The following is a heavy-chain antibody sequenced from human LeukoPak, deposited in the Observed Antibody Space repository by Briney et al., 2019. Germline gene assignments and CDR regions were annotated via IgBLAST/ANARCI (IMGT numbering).Heavy chain of an antibody. V-gene: IGHV5-51*01. J-gene: IGHJ4*02. Sequence: NRGESLKISCKGSGYSFTSYWIGWVRQMPGKGLEWMGIIYPGDSDTSYSPSFQGQVTISAAKSISPAYLQCSGLTASDTAFYCGPRRGYDFWSGYPIDYWGQGTLVTVSS. CDR3: PRRGYDFWSGYPIDY. CDR1: GYSFTSYW. D-gene: IGHD3-3*01. CDR2: IYPGDSDT.